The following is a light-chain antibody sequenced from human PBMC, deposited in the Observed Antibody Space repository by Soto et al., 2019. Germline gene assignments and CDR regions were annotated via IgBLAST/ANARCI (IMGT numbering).Light chain of an antibody. CDR2: SNN. V-gene: IGLV1-44*01. CDR3: AAWDDSLNGVV. J-gene: IGLJ2*01. CDR1: SSNIGSNT. Sequence: QSVLTQPPSASGTPGQRVTISCSGSSSNIGSNTVNWYQQLPGTAPKLLIYSNNQRPSGVPDRFSGSKSGTSASLAISGLQSEDEADYYCAAWDDSLNGVVFGGGTKLTLI.